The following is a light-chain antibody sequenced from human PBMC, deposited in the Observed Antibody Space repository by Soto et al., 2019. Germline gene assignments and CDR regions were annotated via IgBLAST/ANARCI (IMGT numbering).Light chain of an antibody. CDR3: QVYQSWLFT. CDR2: GAS. V-gene: IGKV3-15*01. J-gene: IGKJ2*01. Sequence: EIVLTQSPATLSVSPGDRATLSCRASQNVFFNLAWYRQKPGQAPRLLIYGASIRATDIPARFSGSGSGTEFTLTISSLQSEDFAVYYCQVYQSWLFTFGQGTNLEIK. CDR1: QNVFFN.